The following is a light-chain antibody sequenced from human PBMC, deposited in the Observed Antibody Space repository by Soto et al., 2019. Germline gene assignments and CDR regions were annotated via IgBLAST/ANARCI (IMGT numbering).Light chain of an antibody. CDR2: EVS. Sequence: HSALTQPASVSGSPGQSIAISCSGTSGYIVPYDLVFSXQQHPGRAPKLVIYEVSHRFSGLSYRFSGSKSGNTASLTISGLQAEDEGDESCTSFAPGRIYGFGSGTKVTVL. J-gene: IGLJ1*01. V-gene: IGLV2-14*03. CDR1: SGYIVPYDL. CDR3: TSFAPGRIYG.